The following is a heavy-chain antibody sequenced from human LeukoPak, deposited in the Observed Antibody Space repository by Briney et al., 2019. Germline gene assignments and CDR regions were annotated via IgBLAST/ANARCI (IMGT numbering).Heavy chain of an antibody. D-gene: IGHD1-1*01. J-gene: IGHJ4*02. CDR2: IGTAGDT. CDR1: GFTFSDYD. Sequence: GGSLRLSCAASGFTFSDYDMHWVRQATEKSLEWVSAIGTAGDTYYTGSVKGRFTISREKAKLSLYLLINSLRAGDTAVYYCARVAKERVGGVYYFDYWGQGTLVTVSS. CDR3: ARVAKERVGGVYYFDY. V-gene: IGHV3-13*01.